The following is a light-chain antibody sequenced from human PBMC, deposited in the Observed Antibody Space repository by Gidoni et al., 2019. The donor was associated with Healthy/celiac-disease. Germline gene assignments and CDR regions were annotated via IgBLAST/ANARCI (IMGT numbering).Light chain of an antibody. J-gene: IGKJ1*01. V-gene: IGKV3-20*01. CDR1: QSGSSSY. CDR3: QQYGSSQET. Sequence: ELVLTQSPGTLSLSPGERATLSCRASQSGSSSYLAWYQQKPGQAPRLLIYGASSRATGIPDRFSGSGSGTDFTLTISRLEPEDFAVYYCQQYGSSQETFGQGTKVEIK. CDR2: GAS.